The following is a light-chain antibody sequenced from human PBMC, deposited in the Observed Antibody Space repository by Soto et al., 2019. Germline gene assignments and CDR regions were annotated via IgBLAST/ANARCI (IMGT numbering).Light chain of an antibody. J-gene: IGKJ1*01. CDR2: GAS. Sequence: NGVTQCPATRPWSLSKKATLSVRASQTVGSSFLAWFQHKPGQAPRLLIYGASTRATGIPDRFSGSASGTDFTLTISRLEPEDFAVYYCNQYGSSQTFGQGTKVDIK. CDR1: QTVGSSF. V-gene: IGKV3-20*01. CDR3: NQYGSSQT.